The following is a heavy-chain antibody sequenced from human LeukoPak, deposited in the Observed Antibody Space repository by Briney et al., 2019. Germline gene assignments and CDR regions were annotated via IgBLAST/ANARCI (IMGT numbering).Heavy chain of an antibody. CDR3: ANYEPGASWTGTDY. CDR1: GFTFNNYA. D-gene: IGHD1-26*01. J-gene: IGHJ4*02. CDR2: ISSSGDNT. Sequence: GGSLRLSCAASGFTFNNYAMSWVRQAPGKGLEWVSTISSSGDNTHYADSVKGRFTISRDNSKHKLHLQMNSLRAEDTAVYYCANYEPGASWTGTDYWGQGNLVTVSS. V-gene: IGHV3-23*01.